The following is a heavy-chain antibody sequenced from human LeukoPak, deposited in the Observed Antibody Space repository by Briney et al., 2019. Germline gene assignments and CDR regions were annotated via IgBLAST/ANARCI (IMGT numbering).Heavy chain of an antibody. CDR3: ASVYCSSTSCYGYCFDY. CDR2: IYHSGST. D-gene: IGHD2-2*01. CDR1: GYSISGGYY. J-gene: IGHJ4*02. V-gene: IGHV4-38-2*02. Sequence: SETLSLTCTVSGYSISGGYYWGWIRQPPGKGLEWIGSIYHSGSTYYNPSLKSRVTISVDTSKNQFSLKLSSVTAADTAVYYCASVYCSSTSCYGYCFDYWGQGTLVTVSS.